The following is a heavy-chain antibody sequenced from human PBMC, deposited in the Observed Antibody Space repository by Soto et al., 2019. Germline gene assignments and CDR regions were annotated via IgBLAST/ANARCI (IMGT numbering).Heavy chain of an antibody. CDR2: IYYSGST. CDR3: ARRRGYYGSVSGFFDI. CDR1: GGSISSGGYY. J-gene: IGHJ3*02. D-gene: IGHD3-10*01. V-gene: IGHV4-31*03. Sequence: SETLSLTCTVSGGSISSGGYYWSWIRQHPGKGLEWIGYIYYSGSTYYNPSLKSRVTISVDTSKNQFSLKLSSVTAADTAVYYCARRRGYYGSVSGFFDIWGQGTMVTVSS.